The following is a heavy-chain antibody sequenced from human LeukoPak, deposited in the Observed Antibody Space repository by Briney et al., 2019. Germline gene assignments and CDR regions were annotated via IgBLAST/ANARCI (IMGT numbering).Heavy chain of an antibody. V-gene: IGHV1-2*02. Sequence: GASVKVSCKSSVSTFTDFYIHWVRQAPGQGLEWVGWINPNSGGTNYTQTFQGRVTMTRDTSISAAYMELSRLKSDDTAVYFCARGYCGGGSCYSGDYWGQGTLVAVSS. CDR2: INPNSGGT. D-gene: IGHD2-15*01. J-gene: IGHJ4*02. CDR3: ARGYCGGGSCYSGDY. CDR1: VSTFTDFY.